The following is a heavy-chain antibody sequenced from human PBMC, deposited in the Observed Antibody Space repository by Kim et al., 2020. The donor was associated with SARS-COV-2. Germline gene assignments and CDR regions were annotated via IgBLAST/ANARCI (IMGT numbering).Heavy chain of an antibody. CDR2: IYSDGST. D-gene: IGHD6-19*01. V-gene: IGHV3-53*01. Sequence: GGSLRLSCEASGFTVSVYYMTWIRQAPGKGLEWVSVIYSDGSTYYADSVKGRFTISRDSSKNTLYLQMNSLRAEDTALYYCVGQWLGRGDHWGQGTLVTVSS. CDR1: GFTVSVYY. CDR3: VGQWLGRGDH. J-gene: IGHJ4*01.